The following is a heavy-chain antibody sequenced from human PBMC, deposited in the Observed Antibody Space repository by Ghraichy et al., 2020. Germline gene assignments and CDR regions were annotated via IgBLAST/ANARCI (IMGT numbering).Heavy chain of an antibody. CDR3: ASRLFDEADY. CDR2: IYGGGDT. J-gene: IGHJ4*02. V-gene: IGHV3-66*01. CDR1: GLTVSNNY. Sequence: GGSLRLSCEASGLTVSNNYMSWVRQGPGKSPEWISVIYGGGDTYYTESVKGRFTVSRDTSRNTVHLQMNSLRVDDTAVYYCASRLFDEADYWGQGTVVTVSS.